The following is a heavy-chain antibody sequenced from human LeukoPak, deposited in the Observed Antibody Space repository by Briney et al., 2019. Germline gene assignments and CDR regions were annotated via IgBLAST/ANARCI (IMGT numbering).Heavy chain of an antibody. V-gene: IGHV3-74*01. CDR3: ARGGELLSN. J-gene: IGHJ4*02. CDR2: IHRDGSST. D-gene: IGHD1-26*01. CDR1: GFTFSDYW. Sequence: PGGSLRLSCAASGFTFSDYWMHWVRQAPGKGLVWVSRIHRDGSSTTYADSVKGRFTISRDNAKNTLYLQMNSLRAEDTAVYYCARGGELLSNWGQGTLVTVSS.